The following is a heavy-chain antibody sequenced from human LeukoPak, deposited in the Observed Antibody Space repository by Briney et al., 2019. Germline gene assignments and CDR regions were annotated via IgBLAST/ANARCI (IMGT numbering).Heavy chain of an antibody. CDR1: GFTFSNYG. D-gene: IGHD3-9*01. CDR3: AKDGAGYVMDV. CDR2: IQYDGSNK. Sequence: PGGSLRLSCAASGFTFSNYGVHWVRQAPGKGLEWVAFIQYDGSNKYYVDSVKGRFTISRDNSKNTPYLQMNSLRAEDTAVYFCAKDGAGYVMDVWGKGTTVTVSS. V-gene: IGHV3-30*02. J-gene: IGHJ6*04.